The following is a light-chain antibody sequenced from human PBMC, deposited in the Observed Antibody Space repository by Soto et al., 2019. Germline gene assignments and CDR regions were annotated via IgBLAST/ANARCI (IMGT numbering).Light chain of an antibody. CDR2: DGD. CDR1: NLGSKN. J-gene: IGLJ1*01. CDR3: QVWDSSSDHYF. V-gene: IGLV3-21*02. Sequence: SYELTQPPSVSVAPGRTATITCGGNNLGSKNVHCYRQKPGQAPVLVVYDGDDRTSGIPERISGSNSGNTATLTISRVEAGDQADYYCQVWDSSSDHYFFGTGTKVTVL.